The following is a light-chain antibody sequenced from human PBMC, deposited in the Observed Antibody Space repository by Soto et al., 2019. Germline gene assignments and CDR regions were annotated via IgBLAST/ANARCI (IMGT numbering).Light chain of an antibody. CDR1: QSLLHTNGYNS. V-gene: IGKV2-28*01. CDR3: MQALQTPPT. CDR2: LGS. Sequence: DIVMTQSPLSLPVTPGEPASISCRSSQSLLHTNGYNSLDWYLQKPGQSPQLLIKLGSNRASGVPDRFSGSGSGTDFTLKISRVEAEDVGVYYCMQALQTPPTFGQGTKVEIK. J-gene: IGKJ1*01.